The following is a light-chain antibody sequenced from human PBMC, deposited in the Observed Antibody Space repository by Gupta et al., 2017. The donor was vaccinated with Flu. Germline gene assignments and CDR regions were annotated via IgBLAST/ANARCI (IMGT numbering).Light chain of an antibody. V-gene: IGLV1-44*01. CDR2: SNN. CDR1: SSNIGRNP. CDR3: AAWDSSLIAWV. J-gene: IGLJ3*02. Sequence: SSSNIGRNPVNWYQQLPGTAPKLLIYSNNQRPSGVPDRFSGSKSGTSASLAISGLQSEDEADYYCAAWDSSLIAWVFGGGTKLTVL.